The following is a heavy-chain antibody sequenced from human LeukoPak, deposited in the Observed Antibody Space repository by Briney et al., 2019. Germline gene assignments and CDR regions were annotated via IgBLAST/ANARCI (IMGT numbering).Heavy chain of an antibody. Sequence: SETLSLTCTVSGGSISSYYWSWIRQPSGKGLEWIGYIYYSGSTNYNPSLKSRVTISVDTSKNQFSLKLSSVTAADTAVYYCARHLLYGIAVAPFDYWGQGTLVTVSS. CDR1: GGSISSYY. V-gene: IGHV4-59*08. J-gene: IGHJ4*02. D-gene: IGHD6-19*01. CDR2: IYYSGST. CDR3: ARHLLYGIAVAPFDY.